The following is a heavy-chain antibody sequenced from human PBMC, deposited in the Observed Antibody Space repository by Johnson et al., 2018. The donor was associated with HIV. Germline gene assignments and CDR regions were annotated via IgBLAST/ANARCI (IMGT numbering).Heavy chain of an antibody. CDR2: ISSSGGST. J-gene: IGHJ3*02. Sequence: QVQLVESGGGVVQPGRSLRLSCAASGFTFSSYGMHWVRQAPGKGLEWVSYISSSGGSTYYADSVKGRFTISRDNSKNTLYLQMNSLRAEDTAVYYCARVGGAYCGGDCSPDAFDIWGQGTMVTVSS. V-gene: IGHV3-NL1*01. CDR3: ARVGGAYCGGDCSPDAFDI. CDR1: GFTFSSYG. D-gene: IGHD2-21*02.